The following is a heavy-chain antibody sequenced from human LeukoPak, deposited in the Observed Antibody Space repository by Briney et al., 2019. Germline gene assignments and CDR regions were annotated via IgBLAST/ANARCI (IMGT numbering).Heavy chain of an antibody. Sequence: HPGGSLRLSCAASGFTFSSYAMSWVRQAPGKGLEWISCIYRDSSVIHYADSVRGRFTVSRDNGKNSVYLQMNSLRADDTAVYFCARYGSGSKYRDPFDSWGQGTLVTVSS. CDR3: ARYGSGSKYRDPFDS. CDR1: GFTFSSYA. J-gene: IGHJ4*02. CDR2: IYRDSSVI. D-gene: IGHD3-10*01. V-gene: IGHV3-48*01.